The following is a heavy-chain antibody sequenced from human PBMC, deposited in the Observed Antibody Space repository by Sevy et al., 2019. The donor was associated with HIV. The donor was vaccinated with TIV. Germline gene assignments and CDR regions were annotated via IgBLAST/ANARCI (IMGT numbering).Heavy chain of an antibody. CDR3: AKSGYCSSTSCSVGYYYGMDV. CDR2: ISASGGST. Sequence: GGSLRLSCAASGFTFSSYAMSWVRQAPGKGLEWVSAISASGGSTYYADSVKGRFTISEDNSKNTLYLQMNSLRAEDTAVYYCAKSGYCSSTSCSVGYYYGMDVWGQGTTVTVSS. D-gene: IGHD2-2*03. V-gene: IGHV3-23*01. CDR1: GFTFSSYA. J-gene: IGHJ6*02.